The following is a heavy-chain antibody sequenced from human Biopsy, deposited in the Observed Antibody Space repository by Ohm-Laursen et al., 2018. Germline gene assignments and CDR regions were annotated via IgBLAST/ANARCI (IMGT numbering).Heavy chain of an antibody. V-gene: IGHV1-69*06. D-gene: IGHD4-17*01. Sequence: SVKVSCKASGYTFTDYDIIWVRQAPGQGLEWMGGVMPIFGTANYAQKFQGRVTITADKSTSTAHLDLSSLRSEDTAVYYCATRVTPVTTLYYYAMDVWGQGTTVTVSS. J-gene: IGHJ6*02. CDR3: ATRVTPVTTLYYYAMDV. CDR2: VMPIFGTA. CDR1: GYTFTDYD.